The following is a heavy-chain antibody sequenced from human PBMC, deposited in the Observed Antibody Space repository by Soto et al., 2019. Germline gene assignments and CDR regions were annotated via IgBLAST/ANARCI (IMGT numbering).Heavy chain of an antibody. CDR3: AREKRANGYFEY. CDR1: GFTFSAYW. CDR2: IKQVGSEK. D-gene: IGHD6-25*01. J-gene: IGHJ4*02. V-gene: IGHV3-7*01. Sequence: EVQLVESGGGLVQTGGSLRLSCAASGFTFSAYWMSWVRQAPGKGLEWVANIKQVGSEKYYVDSVNGRFIISRDDAKNSLFLQVNSLRVEDTAVYYCAREKRANGYFEYWGQGTLVTVSS.